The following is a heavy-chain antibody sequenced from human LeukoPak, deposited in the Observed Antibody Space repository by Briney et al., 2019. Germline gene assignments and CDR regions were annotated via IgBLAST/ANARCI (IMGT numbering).Heavy chain of an antibody. CDR2: ISSTSTYI. CDR3: ARDRAAAARQPVDY. D-gene: IGHD6-13*01. V-gene: IGHV3-21*01. Sequence: GGSLRLSCAASGFTFSSYSMNWVRQAPAKGLEWVSSISSTSTYIYYADSLKGRFTISRDNAKNSLYLQMNSLRAEDTAVYYCARDRAAAARQPVDYWGQGTLVTVSS. J-gene: IGHJ4*02. CDR1: GFTFSSYS.